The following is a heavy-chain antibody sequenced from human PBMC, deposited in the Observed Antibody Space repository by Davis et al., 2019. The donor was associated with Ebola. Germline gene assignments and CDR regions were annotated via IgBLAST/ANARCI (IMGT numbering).Heavy chain of an antibody. J-gene: IGHJ3*02. D-gene: IGHD2-2*02. CDR3: ARDHPISVAVPAAIESSAFDI. CDR1: GFTFSSYS. CDR2: ISSSSSTI. Sequence: GESLKISCAASGFTFSSYSMNWVRQAPGKGLEWVSYISSSSSTIYYADSVKGRFTISRDNAKNSLYLQMNSLRAEDTAVYYCARDHPISVAVPAAIESSAFDIWGQGTMVTVSS. V-gene: IGHV3-48*04.